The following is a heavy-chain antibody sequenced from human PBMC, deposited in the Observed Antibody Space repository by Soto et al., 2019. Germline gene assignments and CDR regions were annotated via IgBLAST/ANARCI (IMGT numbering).Heavy chain of an antibody. D-gene: IGHD2-21*02. Sequence: ETLSLTCTVSGFVFSMYSMSWVRQTPGKGLEWVAKIPQEGVDGHYADSVKGRFTISRDNGKNSLYLQMNNLRAEDTAVYYCARDHLILPAHDFFYGSDVWGRGATVTVSS. CDR1: GFVFSMYS. V-gene: IGHV3-7*03. CDR3: ARDHLILPAHDFFYGSDV. J-gene: IGHJ6*02. CDR2: IPQEGVDG.